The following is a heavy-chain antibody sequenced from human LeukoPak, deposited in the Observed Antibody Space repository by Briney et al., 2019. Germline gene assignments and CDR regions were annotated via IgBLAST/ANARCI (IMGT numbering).Heavy chain of an antibody. Sequence: GGSLRLSCAASGFTFGDYGMSWVRQAPGKGLEWVSGINWNGGSTGYADSVKGRFTISRDNAKNSLYVQMNSLRAEDTALYYCARVYGSGMLDVWGKGTTVTVSS. CDR3: ARVYGSGMLDV. J-gene: IGHJ6*04. D-gene: IGHD3-10*01. V-gene: IGHV3-20*04. CDR2: INWNGGST. CDR1: GFTFGDYG.